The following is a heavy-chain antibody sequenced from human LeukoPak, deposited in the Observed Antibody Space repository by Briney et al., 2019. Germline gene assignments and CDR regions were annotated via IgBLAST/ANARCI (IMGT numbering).Heavy chain of an antibody. Sequence: PSETLSLTCAVYGGSFSGYYWSWIRQPPGKGLEWIGEINHSGSTNYNPSLKSRVTISVDTSKNQFSLKLSSVTAADTAVYYCARGRGYSYGYALAEYFQHWGQGTLVTVSS. V-gene: IGHV4-34*01. D-gene: IGHD5-18*01. CDR2: INHSGST. J-gene: IGHJ1*01. CDR1: GGSFSGYY. CDR3: ARGRGYSYGYALAEYFQH.